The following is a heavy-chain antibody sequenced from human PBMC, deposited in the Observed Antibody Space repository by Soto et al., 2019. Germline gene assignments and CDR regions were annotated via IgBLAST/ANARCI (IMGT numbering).Heavy chain of an antibody. J-gene: IGHJ5*02. CDR2: SSFDGSNK. CDR3: ARLDDSIPT. Sequence: QVQLVESGGGVVQPGRSLRLSCAASGFTIRTYAMHWVRQAPGKGLEWVAMSSFDGSNKDYADSVKGRFTISRDNSKNTLFLQMNSLRVEDTAVYYCARLDDSIPTLGQGTLGTVSS. CDR1: GFTIRTYA. V-gene: IGHV3-30-3*01. D-gene: IGHD2-21*02.